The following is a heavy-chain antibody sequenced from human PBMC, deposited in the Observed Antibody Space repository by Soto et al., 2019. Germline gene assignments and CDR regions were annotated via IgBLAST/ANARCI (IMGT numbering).Heavy chain of an antibody. V-gene: IGHV4-34*01. CDR3: ARPDIVTTNWVDP. D-gene: IGHD5-12*01. Sequence: SSETLSLTCAVYGESFIGYYWTWIRQPPGKGLEWIGEINHRGYTNYNPSLKSRVTISIDTSKNQFSLKLTSVTAADTSVYYCARPDIVTTNWVDPWGRGTLVTVSS. CDR1: GESFIGYY. J-gene: IGHJ5*02. CDR2: INHRGYT.